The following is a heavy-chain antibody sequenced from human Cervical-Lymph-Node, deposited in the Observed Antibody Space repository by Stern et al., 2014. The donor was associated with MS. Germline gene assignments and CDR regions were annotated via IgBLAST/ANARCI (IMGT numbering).Heavy chain of an antibody. CDR1: GYNFSNYW. CDR2: IYPGDSDI. J-gene: IGHJ4*02. CDR3: ARWSVACDY. V-gene: IGHV5-51*03. D-gene: IGHD2-21*01. Sequence: EVQLVESGAELKKSGESLKISCKTSGYNFSNYWVAWVRQVSGKGLEWIGIIYPGDSDIRYSPSFQGHVTMSVDKSNTTAYPQWKSLKASDTAVYYCARWSVACDYWGQGALITVSS.